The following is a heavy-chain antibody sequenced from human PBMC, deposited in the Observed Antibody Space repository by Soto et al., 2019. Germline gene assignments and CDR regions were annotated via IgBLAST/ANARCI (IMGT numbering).Heavy chain of an antibody. CDR2: INHSGST. V-gene: IGHV4-34*01. D-gene: IGHD6-13*01. CDR1: GGSFSGYY. CDR3: ARSLRAAAGYFQH. Sequence: SETLSLTCAVYGGSFSGYYWSWIRQPPGKGLEWIGEINHSGSTNYNPSLKSRVTISVDTSKNQFSLKLSSVTAADTAVYYCARSLRAAAGYFQHWGQGTLVTVSS. J-gene: IGHJ1*01.